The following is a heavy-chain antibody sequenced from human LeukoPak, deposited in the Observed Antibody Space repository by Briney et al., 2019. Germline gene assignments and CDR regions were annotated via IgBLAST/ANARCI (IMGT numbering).Heavy chain of an antibody. CDR2: ISWNSGSI. D-gene: IGHD3-22*01. J-gene: IGHJ3*02. CDR3: ASMIVALDAFDI. CDR1: GFTFDDYA. V-gene: IGHV3-9*01. Sequence: GGSLRLSCAASGFTFDDYAMHWVRQAPGKGLEWVSGISWNSGSIGYADSVKGRFTISRDNAKNSLYLQMNSLRAEDTAVYYCASMIVALDAFDIWGQGTMVTVSS.